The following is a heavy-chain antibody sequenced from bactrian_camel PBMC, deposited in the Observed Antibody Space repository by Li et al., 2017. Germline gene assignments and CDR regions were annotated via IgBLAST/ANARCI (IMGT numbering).Heavy chain of an antibody. V-gene: IGHV3S1*01. J-gene: IGHJ2*01. CDR2: IRTDGTGT. Sequence: HVQLVESGGGSVQVGGSLRLACPASEYFTMRYYCIGRFRQTPGKAREGVAAIRTDGTGTFYSNAVKGRFAITIDNAKKMMYLQMSGLKPEDSAMYYCATDDSLDCGWYFDARVRHLEALGQGTQVTVS. D-gene: IGHD6*01. CDR3: ATDDSLDCGWYFDARVRHLEA. CDR1: EYFTMRYYC.